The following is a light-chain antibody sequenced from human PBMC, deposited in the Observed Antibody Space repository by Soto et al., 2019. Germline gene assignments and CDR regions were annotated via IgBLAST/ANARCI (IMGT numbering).Light chain of an antibody. CDR3: QQSYSTLT. J-gene: IGKJ4*01. CDR1: QSISSW. V-gene: IGKV1-39*01. Sequence: IQMTQSPSTLSASVGDRVTITCRASQSISSWLAWYQQKPGKAPKLLIYAASSLQSGVPSRFSGSGSGTDFTLTISSLQPEDFATYYCQQSYSTLTFGGGTKVDIK. CDR2: AAS.